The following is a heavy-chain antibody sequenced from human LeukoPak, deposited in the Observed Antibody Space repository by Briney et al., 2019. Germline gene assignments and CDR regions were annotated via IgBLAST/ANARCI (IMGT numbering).Heavy chain of an antibody. V-gene: IGHV4-61*02. D-gene: IGHD5-12*01. CDR1: GGSISSGSYY. CDR2: IYTSGST. Sequence: SETLSLTRTVSGGSISSGSYYWSWIRQPAGKGLERIGRIYTSGSTNYNPSLKSRVTISVDTSKNQFSLKLSSVTAADTAVYYCARCGYSGYGGFDYWGQGTPVTVSS. CDR3: ARCGYSGYGGFDY. J-gene: IGHJ4*02.